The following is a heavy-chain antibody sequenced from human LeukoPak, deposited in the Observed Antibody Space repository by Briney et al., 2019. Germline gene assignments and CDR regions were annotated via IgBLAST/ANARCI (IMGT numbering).Heavy chain of an antibody. V-gene: IGHV3-21*01. Sequence: GGSLRLSCAASGFTFSSYSMNWVRQAPGKGLEWVSSISSSSSYIYYADSVKGRFTISRDNSKNTLYLQMNSLRAEDTAVYYCAKDTFLRGAIDYWGQGTLVTVSS. D-gene: IGHD2/OR15-2a*01. CDR2: ISSSSSYI. J-gene: IGHJ4*02. CDR1: GFTFSSYS. CDR3: AKDTFLRGAIDY.